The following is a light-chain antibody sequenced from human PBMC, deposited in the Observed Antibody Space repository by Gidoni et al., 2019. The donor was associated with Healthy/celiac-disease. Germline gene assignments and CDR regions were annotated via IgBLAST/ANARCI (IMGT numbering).Light chain of an antibody. CDR2: SNN. J-gene: IGLJ1*01. CDR3: AAWDDSLNGPV. V-gene: IGLV1-44*01. Sequence: QSVLTQPPSASGTPGQRVTISCSGSSSNIGSNTVNWCPRRPGTAPKLLLYSNNQRPSGFPDRFSGSKSGTSASLSISGLQSDDEADYYCAAWDDSLNGPVFGTGTKVTVL. CDR1: SSNIGSNT.